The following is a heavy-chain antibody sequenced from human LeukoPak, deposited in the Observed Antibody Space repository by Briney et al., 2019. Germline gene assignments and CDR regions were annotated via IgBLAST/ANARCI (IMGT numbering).Heavy chain of an antibody. CDR3: ARHQRGDYQLRPQDY. CDR2: IYYSGSI. Sequence: SETLSLTCTVSGGSISSSSYYWGWIRQPPGKGLEWIGSIYYSGSIYYNPSPKSRVTLSVDTSKNQFSLKLSSVTAADTAVYYCARHQRGDYQLRPQDYWGQGALVTVSS. CDR1: GGSISSSSYY. J-gene: IGHJ4*02. V-gene: IGHV4-39*01. D-gene: IGHD4/OR15-4a*01.